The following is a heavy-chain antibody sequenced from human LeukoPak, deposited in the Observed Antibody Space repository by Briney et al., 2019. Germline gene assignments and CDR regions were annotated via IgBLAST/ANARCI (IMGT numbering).Heavy chain of an antibody. Sequence: GGSLRLSCAASGFTFSSYAMSWVRQAPGKGLEWVSAISGSGGSTYYADSVKGRFTISRDNSKTTLYLQMNSLRAEDTAVYYCAKWVRDSSAPPKYYFDYWGQGTLVTVSS. V-gene: IGHV3-23*01. CDR2: ISGSGGST. CDR3: AKWVRDSSAPPKYYFDY. CDR1: GFTFSSYA. D-gene: IGHD3-22*01. J-gene: IGHJ4*02.